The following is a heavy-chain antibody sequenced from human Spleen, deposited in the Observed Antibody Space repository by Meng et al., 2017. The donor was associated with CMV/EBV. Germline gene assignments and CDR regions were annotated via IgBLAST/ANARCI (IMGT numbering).Heavy chain of an antibody. Sequence: GGSLRLSCAASGFTFSSYGMHWVRQAPGKGLEWVAFIRYGGSNKYYADSVKGRFTISRDNSKNTLYLQMNSLRAEDTAVYYCAKDGQTYYDILTGYSPRYYYGMDVWGQGTTVTVSS. V-gene: IGHV3-30*02. CDR2: IRYGGSNK. CDR3: AKDGQTYYDILTGYSPRYYYGMDV. J-gene: IGHJ6*02. D-gene: IGHD3-9*01. CDR1: GFTFSSYG.